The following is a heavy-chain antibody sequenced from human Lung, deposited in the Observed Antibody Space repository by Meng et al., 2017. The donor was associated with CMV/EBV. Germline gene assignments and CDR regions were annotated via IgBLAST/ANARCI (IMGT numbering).Heavy chain of an antibody. CDR1: GFTFSTYW. V-gene: IGHV3-7*01. CDR2: IKHDGREK. CDR3: VRGPGFQH. J-gene: IGHJ1*01. Sequence: GESXKISCATSGFTFSTYWMSWIRQPPGKSPEWVASIKHDGREKDYVDSVKGRFTISRDNAKNSLYLQMNSLRVDDTAVYYCVRGPGFQHWGQGTLVIVSS.